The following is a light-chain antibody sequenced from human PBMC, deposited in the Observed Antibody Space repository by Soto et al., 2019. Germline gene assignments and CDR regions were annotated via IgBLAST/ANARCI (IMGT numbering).Light chain of an antibody. CDR2: GAS. J-gene: IGKJ1*01. Sequence: EVVMTQSPATLSVSPGERATLSCGASQSVRSYLAWYQQKPGQAPRLLIHGASTRAPGIPARFSGSGSGTDFTLTISSLQSEDFAVYYCHQYDHWPQTFGQGTKV. CDR3: HQYDHWPQT. CDR1: QSVRSY. V-gene: IGKV3-15*01.